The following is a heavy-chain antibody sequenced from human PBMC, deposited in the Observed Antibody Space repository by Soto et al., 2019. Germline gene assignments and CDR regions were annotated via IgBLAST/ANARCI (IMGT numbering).Heavy chain of an antibody. CDR2: IDPMFDTS. CDR1: GGALTSYP. CDR3: ATYPRPYNWIDL. J-gene: IGHJ5*02. Sequence: QVRLEQSGAEVKKPGSSVRVSCQASGGALTSYPIHWVQQAPGQGLEWMGVIDPMFDTSNLAEKFKARVTFTADASTKTVYMDLTSLRSDDTAVYFCATYPRPYNWIDLWGQGTLLTVSS. D-gene: IGHD1-1*01. V-gene: IGHV1-69*01.